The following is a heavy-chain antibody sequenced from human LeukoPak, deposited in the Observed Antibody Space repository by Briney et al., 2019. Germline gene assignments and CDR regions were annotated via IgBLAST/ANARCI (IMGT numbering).Heavy chain of an antibody. Sequence: SETLSLTCAVYGGSFSGYYWNWIRQPPGKGLEWIGEIDHSGSTNYIPSLKSRVTISVDTSKNQFSLKLSSVTAADTAVYYCARGSKMLGYNWFDPWGQGTLVTVSS. D-gene: IGHD1-26*01. CDR3: ARGSKMLGYNWFDP. CDR2: IDHSGST. CDR1: GGSFSGYY. V-gene: IGHV4-34*01. J-gene: IGHJ5*02.